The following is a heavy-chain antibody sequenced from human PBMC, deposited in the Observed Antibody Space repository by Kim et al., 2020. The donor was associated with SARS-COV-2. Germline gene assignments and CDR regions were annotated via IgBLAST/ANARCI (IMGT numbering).Heavy chain of an antibody. CDR2: IIPIFGTA. D-gene: IGHD6-13*01. CDR3: ARAPQQLVLSHYYYGMDV. CDR1: GGTFSSYA. V-gene: IGHV1-69*13. Sequence: SVKVSCKASGGTFSSYAISWVRQAPGQGLEWMGGIIPIFGTANYAQKFQGRVTITADESTSTAYMELSSLRSEDTAVYYCARAPQQLVLSHYYYGMDVWGQGTTVTVSS. J-gene: IGHJ6*02.